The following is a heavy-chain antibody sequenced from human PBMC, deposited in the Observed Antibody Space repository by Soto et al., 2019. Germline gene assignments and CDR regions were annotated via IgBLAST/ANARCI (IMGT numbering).Heavy chain of an antibody. CDR3: ARGVAGGWWFDP. CDR2: MNPNSGNT. Sequence: QVQLVQSGAEVKKPGASVKVSCKASGYTFTSYDINWVRQATGQGLEWMGWMNPNSGNTGYAQKFQGRVTXXXXXXXXXXXXXXXXLRSEDTAVYYCARGVAGGWWFDPWGQGTLVTVSS. J-gene: IGHJ5*02. CDR1: GYTFTSYD. D-gene: IGHD2-15*01. V-gene: IGHV1-8*01.